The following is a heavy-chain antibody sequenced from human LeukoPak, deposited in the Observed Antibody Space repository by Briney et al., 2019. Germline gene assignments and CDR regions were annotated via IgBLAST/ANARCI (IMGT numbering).Heavy chain of an antibody. CDR3: AKDIYGGNSAGQFDY. V-gene: IGHV3-23*01. Sequence: GGSLRLSCAASGFTFSVYSMTWVRRATGKGLVSVSAISGSGASTYYADSVKGRFTISRDNSKNTLSLQMNSLRAEDTAVYHCAKDIYGGNSAGQFDYWGQGTLVTVSS. CDR1: GFTFSVYS. D-gene: IGHD4-23*01. CDR2: ISGSGAST. J-gene: IGHJ4*02.